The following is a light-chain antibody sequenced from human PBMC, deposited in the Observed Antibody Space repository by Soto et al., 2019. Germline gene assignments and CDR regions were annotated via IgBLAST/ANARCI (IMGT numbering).Light chain of an antibody. CDR3: QQYGSSPWT. CDR2: GAS. J-gene: IGKJ1*01. Sequence: ESVLTQSPYTLSLSPGERAALSCRASQSVSSSYLAWYQQRPGQAPRLLIYGASSRATGIPDRFSGSGSGTDFTLTISRLEPEDFVIYYCQQYGSSPWTFGQGTKVDIK. CDR1: QSVSSSY. V-gene: IGKV3-20*01.